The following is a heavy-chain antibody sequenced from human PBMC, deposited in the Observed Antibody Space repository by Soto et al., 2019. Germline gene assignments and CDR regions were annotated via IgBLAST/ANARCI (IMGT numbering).Heavy chain of an antibody. J-gene: IGHJ3*02. CDR1: GFTFSSYG. CDR3: ARGPERDPYYYDSSGYSARTNFDI. D-gene: IGHD3-22*01. V-gene: IGHV3-33*01. Sequence: PGGSLRLSCAASGFTFSSYGMHWVRQAPGKGLEWVAVIWYDGSNKYYADSVKGRFTISRDNSKNTLYLQMNSLRAEDTAVYYCARGPERDPYYYDSSGYSARTNFDIWGQGTMVTVSS. CDR2: IWYDGSNK.